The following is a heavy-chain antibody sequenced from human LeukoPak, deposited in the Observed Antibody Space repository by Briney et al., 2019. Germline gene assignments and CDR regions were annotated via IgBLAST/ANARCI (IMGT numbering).Heavy chain of an antibody. D-gene: IGHD1-20*01. Sequence: PSETLSLTCSVSDDSITNHYWSWIRQPPGKGLEWIGYIYYSGSTNYNPSLKSRVTISVDTSKNQFSLKLTSVTAADTAVYYCARGGGYNWNDVGSGTFGIWGQGTMVTVSS. CDR1: DDSITNHY. CDR3: ARGGGYNWNDVGSGTFGI. J-gene: IGHJ3*02. V-gene: IGHV4-59*11. CDR2: IYYSGST.